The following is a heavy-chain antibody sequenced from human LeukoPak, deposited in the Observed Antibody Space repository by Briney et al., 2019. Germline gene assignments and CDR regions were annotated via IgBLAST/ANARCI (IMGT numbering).Heavy chain of an antibody. D-gene: IGHD2-2*01. CDR3: ARRSSLRALIDY. J-gene: IGHJ4*02. CDR1: GYTFTGYY. Sequence: ASVKVSCKASGYTFTGYYMHWVRQAPGQGLEWMGWINPNSGGTNYAQKFRGRVTMTRDTSISTAYMELSRLRSDDTAVYYCARRSSLRALIDYWGQGTLVTVSS. CDR2: INPNSGGT. V-gene: IGHV1-2*02.